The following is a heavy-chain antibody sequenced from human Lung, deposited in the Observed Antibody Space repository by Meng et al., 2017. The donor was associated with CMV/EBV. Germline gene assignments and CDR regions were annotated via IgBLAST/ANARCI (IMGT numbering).Heavy chain of an antibody. J-gene: IGHJ4*01. CDR1: GYTFSGFY. CDR2: VNPVSDDT. D-gene: IGHD6-19*01. V-gene: IGHV1-2*06. CDR3: AKSSDNGWSS. Sequence: VKLWQSWTEVKRPGASLKISCQASGYTFSGFYMNWARQTPGHGLEWLGRVNPVSDDTHYAQKFVGRLTVTRGATINTAFMELTSLRPDDTAVYYCAKSSDNGWSSWGPGTLVTVSS.